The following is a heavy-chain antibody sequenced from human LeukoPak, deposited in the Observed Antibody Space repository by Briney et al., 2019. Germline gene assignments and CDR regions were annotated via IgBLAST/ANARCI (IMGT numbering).Heavy chain of an antibody. CDR1: GYTFTSYY. CDR3: ARVYSSGWDSDY. J-gene: IGHJ4*02. D-gene: IGHD6-19*01. CDR2: INPSGGST. Sequence: ASVKVTCKASGYTFTSYYMHWVRQAPGQGLEWMGIINPSGGSTSYAQKFQGRVTMTRDTSTSTVYMELSSLRSEDTAVYYCARVYSSGWDSDYWGQGTLVTVTS. V-gene: IGHV1-46*01.